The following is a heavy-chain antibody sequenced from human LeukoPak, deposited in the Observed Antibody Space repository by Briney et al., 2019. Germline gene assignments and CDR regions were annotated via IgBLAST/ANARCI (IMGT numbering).Heavy chain of an antibody. CDR1: GGTFSSYA. J-gene: IGHJ4*02. Sequence: ASVKVSCKASGGTFSSYAISWVRQAPGQGREWMGRINPNSGGTNYAQKFQGRVTMTRDTSISTAYMELSRLRSDDTAVYYCARDRGSGWYYFDYWGQGTLVTVSS. CDR2: INPNSGGT. V-gene: IGHV1-2*06. D-gene: IGHD6-19*01. CDR3: ARDRGSGWYYFDY.